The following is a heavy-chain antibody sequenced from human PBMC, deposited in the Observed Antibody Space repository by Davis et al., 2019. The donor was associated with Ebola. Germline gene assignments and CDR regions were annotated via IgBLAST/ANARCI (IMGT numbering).Heavy chain of an antibody. CDR3: ARGRYCSGGNCYSNPTDY. D-gene: IGHD2-15*01. V-gene: IGHV5-10-1*01. J-gene: IGHJ4*02. CDR1: GYSFTSYW. CDR2: IDPSDSYT. Sequence: GESLKISCKGSGYSFTSYWISWVRQMPGKGLEWMGRIDPSDSYTNYSPSFQGHVTISADKSISTAYLQWSSLKASDTAIYYCARGRYCSGGNCYSNPTDYWGQGTLLTVSS.